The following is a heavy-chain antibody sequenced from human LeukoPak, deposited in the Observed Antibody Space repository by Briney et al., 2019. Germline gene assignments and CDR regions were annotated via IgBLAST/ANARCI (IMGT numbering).Heavy chain of an antibody. CDR1: GYSFTSYW. J-gene: IGHJ5*02. CDR3: ARGPRVTYYGSGSYYDDKPLDP. CDR2: IYPGDSDT. Sequence: GESLKISCKGSGYSFTSYWIGWVRQMPGKGLEWMGIIYPGDSDTRYSPSFQGQVTISADKSISTAYLQWSSLKASDTAMYYCARGPRVTYYGSGSYYDDKPLDPWGQGTLVTVSS. D-gene: IGHD3-10*01. V-gene: IGHV5-51*01.